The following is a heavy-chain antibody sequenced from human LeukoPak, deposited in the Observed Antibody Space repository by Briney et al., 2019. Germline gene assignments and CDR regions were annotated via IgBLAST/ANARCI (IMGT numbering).Heavy chain of an antibody. J-gene: IGHJ5*02. CDR1: GYTFTSYA. CDR3: ARERITMVRGVIPKLWFDP. CDR2: INTNTGNP. Sequence: GASVKVSCKASGYTFTSYAMNWVRQATGQGLEWMGWINTNTGNPTYAQGFTGRFVFSLDTSVSTAYLQISSLKAEDTAVYYCARERITMVRGVIPKLWFDPWGQGTLVTVSS. V-gene: IGHV7-4-1*02. D-gene: IGHD3-10*01.